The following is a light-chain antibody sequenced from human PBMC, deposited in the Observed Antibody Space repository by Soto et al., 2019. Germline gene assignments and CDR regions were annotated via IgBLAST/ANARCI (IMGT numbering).Light chain of an antibody. CDR2: GAS. V-gene: IGKV3-20*01. CDR1: QIITSNQ. Sequence: DIVLTQSPGTLSFSPGDRATLSCRASQIITSNQLAWYQHRPGQAPRLLIYGASSRAAGIPDRFTGSGSGTDFTLTIKRLEPEDFAVYYCQQYCTSPYPFGQGARLYFK. J-gene: IGKJ2*01. CDR3: QQYCTSPYP.